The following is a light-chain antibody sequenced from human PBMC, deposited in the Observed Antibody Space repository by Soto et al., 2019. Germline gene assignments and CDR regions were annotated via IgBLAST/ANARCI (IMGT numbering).Light chain of an antibody. CDR2: DVS. J-gene: IGLJ3*02. CDR1: SSDVGGYNY. Sequence: QSALTQPRSVSGSPGQSVTISCTGTSSDVGGYNYVSWYQQHPGKAPKLMIYDVSKRPSGVPDRFSGSKSGNTASLTISGLQAKDEADYYCCSYAGSYTLAVFGGGTKVTVL. V-gene: IGLV2-11*01. CDR3: CSYAGSYTLAV.